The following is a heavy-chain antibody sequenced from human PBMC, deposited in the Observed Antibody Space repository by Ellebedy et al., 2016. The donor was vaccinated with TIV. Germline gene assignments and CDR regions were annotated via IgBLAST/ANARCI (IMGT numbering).Heavy chain of an antibody. V-gene: IGHV3-23*01. J-gene: IGHJ4*02. Sequence: GESLKISCAASGFTFSPYAMAWVRQAPGKGLEWVSGLVGSGSQKYADSVKGRFTISRDNSKRTVDLQMNGLRAEDTAIYFCAKDRTSGDGYWVFDNWGQGTLGSVSS. CDR2: LVGSGS. CDR1: GFTFSPYA. CDR3: AKDRTSGDGYWVFDN. D-gene: IGHD5-18*01.